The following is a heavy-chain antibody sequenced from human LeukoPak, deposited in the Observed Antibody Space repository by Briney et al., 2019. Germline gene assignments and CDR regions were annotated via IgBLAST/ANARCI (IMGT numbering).Heavy chain of an antibody. CDR3: ARAEYSHFDP. Sequence: SETLSLTCTVSGGSISSDYWSWLRQPPGKGLEWIGYIHYSGSTHYNPSLTSRVTISVDTSKNQFSLKLSSVTAADTAVYYCARAEYSHFDPWGQGTLVTVSS. CDR2: IHYSGST. CDR1: GGSISSDY. J-gene: IGHJ5*02. D-gene: IGHD5-18*01. V-gene: IGHV4-59*08.